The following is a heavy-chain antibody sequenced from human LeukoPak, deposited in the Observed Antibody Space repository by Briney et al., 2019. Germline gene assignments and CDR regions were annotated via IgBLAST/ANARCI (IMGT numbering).Heavy chain of an antibody. CDR2: IDHSGTT. J-gene: IGHJ6*03. Sequence: SETLSLTCVVYGGSFSGYYWTWIRQPPGKGLEWIGEIDHSGTTNYNPSLKSRVTMSVDTSKNQFSLMVSSVTVADTAVYYCATGRNGVVPAPILGVGPWYNYHYMDVWGKGTTVTVSS. CDR1: GGSFSGYY. CDR3: ATGRNGVVPAPILGVGPWYNYHYMDV. V-gene: IGHV4-34*01. D-gene: IGHD2-2*02.